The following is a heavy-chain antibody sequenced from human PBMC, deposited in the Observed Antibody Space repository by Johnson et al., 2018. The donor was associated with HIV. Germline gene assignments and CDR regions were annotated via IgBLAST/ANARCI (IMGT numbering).Heavy chain of an antibody. Sequence: VPLVESGGGLIQPGGSLRLSCAASGFIVSSNYMTWVRQAQGKGLEWVSFIYSGGSTYYADSVKGRFTISRDNSKNPPYLQMNSLRAEDTAVYYCARDFHAAGSIAFDIWGQGTMVTVSS. V-gene: IGHV3-53*01. D-gene: IGHD2-15*01. J-gene: IGHJ3*02. CDR3: ARDFHAAGSIAFDI. CDR2: IYSGGST. CDR1: GFIVSSNY.